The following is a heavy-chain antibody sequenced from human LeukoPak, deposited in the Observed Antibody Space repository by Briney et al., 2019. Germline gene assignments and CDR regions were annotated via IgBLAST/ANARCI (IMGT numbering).Heavy chain of an antibody. CDR1: GFTFSSSA. D-gene: IGHD4-17*01. J-gene: IGHJ4*02. CDR3: ARVGMTTSSN. V-gene: IGHV3-21*01. CDR2: ISSSSSYI. Sequence: GGSLRLSCAASGFTFSSSAMSWVRQAPGKGLEWVSSISSSSSYIYYADSVKGRFTISRDNAKNSLYLQMNSLRAEDTAVYYCARVGMTTSSNWGQGTLVTVSS.